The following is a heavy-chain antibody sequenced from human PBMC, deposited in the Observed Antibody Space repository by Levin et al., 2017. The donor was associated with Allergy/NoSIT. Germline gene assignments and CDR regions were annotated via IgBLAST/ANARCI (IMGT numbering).Heavy chain of an antibody. D-gene: IGHD3-10*01. CDR3: ARTHYYGSGTYYDIGY. CDR2: IWYDGTNK. J-gene: IGHJ4*02. CDR1: GFTFSRYA. V-gene: IGHV3-33*01. Sequence: GGSLRLSCAASGFTFSRYAIHWVRQAPGRGLEWVAVIWYDGTNKYYADSVKGRFTISRDNTKSTVYLQMNSLRAEDTAVYYCARTHYYGSGTYYDIGYWGQGTLVTVSS.